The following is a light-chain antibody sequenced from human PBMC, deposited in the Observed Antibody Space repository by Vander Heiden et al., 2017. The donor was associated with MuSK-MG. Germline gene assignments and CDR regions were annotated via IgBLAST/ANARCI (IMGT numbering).Light chain of an antibody. CDR1: QSVSSY. CDR2: DAS. Sequence: EIVLTQSPATLSLSPGERATLSCRASQSVSSYLAWYQQKPGQAPRLLIYDASNRATGITARFSGSGYGTDFTLTISSLEPEDFAVYYCQQRSNWPPGVTFGPGTKVDIK. J-gene: IGKJ3*01. V-gene: IGKV3-11*01. CDR3: QQRSNWPPGVT.